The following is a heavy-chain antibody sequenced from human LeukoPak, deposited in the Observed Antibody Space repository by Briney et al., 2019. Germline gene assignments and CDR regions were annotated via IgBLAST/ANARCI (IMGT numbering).Heavy chain of an antibody. Sequence: GRSLRLSCAASGFTFSSYAMHWVRQAPGKGLEWVAVISDGGSNKYYADSVKGRFTISRDNSKNTLYLQMNSLRAEDTAVYYCARSDDESYSSGWHWFDPWGQGTLVTVS. V-gene: IGHV3-30-3*01. CDR3: ARSDDESYSSGWHWFDP. CDR1: GFTFSSYA. J-gene: IGHJ5*02. CDR2: ISDGGSNK. D-gene: IGHD6-19*01.